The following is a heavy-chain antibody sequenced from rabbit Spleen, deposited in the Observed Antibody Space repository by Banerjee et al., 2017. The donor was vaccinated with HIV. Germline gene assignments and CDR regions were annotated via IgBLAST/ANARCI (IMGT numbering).Heavy chain of an antibody. CDR1: GLGFRSSSW. V-gene: IGHV1S45*01. Sequence: QEQLEESGGDLVKPEGSLTLTCKASGLGFRSSSWICWVRQAPGKGLEWIACIYGGSSGSTSFATWAKVRFSISKTSSTAVTLPRTSLTAADTAADFCAKRLIGTGFNLWDPGTLVTVS. CDR2: IYGGSSGST. J-gene: IGHJ4*01. CDR3: AKRLIGTGFNL. D-gene: IGHD3-1*01.